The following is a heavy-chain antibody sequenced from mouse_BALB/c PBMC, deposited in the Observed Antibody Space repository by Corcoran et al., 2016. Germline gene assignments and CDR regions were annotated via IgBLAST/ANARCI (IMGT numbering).Heavy chain of an antibody. CDR3: ARNSGYYFDY. D-gene: IGHD1-2*01. Sequence: QVTLKESGPGILQPSQTLSLTCSFSGFSLSTSGMGVSWIRQPSGKGLEWLAHIYWDDDKRYNPSLKSRLTISKDTSRNQVFLKITSVDTADTATYYCARNSGYYFDYWGQGTTLTVSS. CDR1: GFSLSTSGMG. CDR2: IYWDDDK. J-gene: IGHJ2*01. V-gene: IGHV8-12*01.